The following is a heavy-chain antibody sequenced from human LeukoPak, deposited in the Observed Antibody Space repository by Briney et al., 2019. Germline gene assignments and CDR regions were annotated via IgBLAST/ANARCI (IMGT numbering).Heavy chain of an antibody. CDR3: ATDMSGRIDY. J-gene: IGHJ4*02. CDR2: IYYSGST. Sequence: SEALSLTFTVSGGSISSYYWSWIRQPPGKGLEWIGYIYYSGSTNYNPSLKSRVTISEDTSKNQFSLKLSSVTAADTAVYYCATDMSGRIDYWGQGTLVTVSS. V-gene: IGHV4-59*01. CDR1: GGSISSYY. D-gene: IGHD2-8*02.